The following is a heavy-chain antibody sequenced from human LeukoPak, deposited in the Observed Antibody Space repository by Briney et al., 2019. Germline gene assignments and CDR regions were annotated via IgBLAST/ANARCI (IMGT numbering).Heavy chain of an antibody. CDR1: GFTFSSYS. D-gene: IGHD3-22*01. CDR3: ARYITMIVVVINDAFDI. J-gene: IGHJ3*02. Sequence: GSLRLSCAASGFTFSSYSMNWVRQAPGKGLEWVSYISSSSSTIYYADSVKGRFTISRDNAKNSLYLQMNSLRAEDTAVYYCARYITMIVVVINDAFDIWGQGTMVTVSS. CDR2: ISSSSSTI. V-gene: IGHV3-48*04.